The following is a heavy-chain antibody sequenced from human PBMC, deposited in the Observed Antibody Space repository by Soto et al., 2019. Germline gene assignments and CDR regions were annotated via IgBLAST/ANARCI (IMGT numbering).Heavy chain of an antibody. CDR3: ASVRVAGYYYYYGMDV. V-gene: IGHV4-34*01. J-gene: IGHJ6*02. CDR1: GGSFSGYY. Sequence: PSETLSLTCAVYGGSFSGYYWSWIRQPPGKGLEWIGEINHSGSTNYNPSLKSRVTISVDTSKNQFSLKLSSVTAADTAVYYCASVRVAGYYYYYGMDVWGQGTTVTVYS. CDR2: INHSGST. D-gene: IGHD6-19*01.